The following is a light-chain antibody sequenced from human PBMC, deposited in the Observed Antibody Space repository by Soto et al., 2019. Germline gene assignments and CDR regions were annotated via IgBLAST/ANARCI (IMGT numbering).Light chain of an antibody. CDR2: EAS. J-gene: IGKJ1*01. CDR1: QSISDS. CDR3: QQYNGYCT. Sequence: DIQMTQSPSTLSASGGDRVTITCRASQSISDSLAWYQQKPGKAPKLLIYEASNLKSGVPSRFSGSGSGTDYTLTITSLQPDDFACYYCQQYNGYCTFGQGAKVEIK. V-gene: IGKV1-5*03.